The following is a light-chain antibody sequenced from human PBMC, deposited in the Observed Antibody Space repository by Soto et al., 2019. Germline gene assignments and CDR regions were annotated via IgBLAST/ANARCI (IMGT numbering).Light chain of an antibody. CDR1: ERISDY. CDR2: TAS. Sequence: DIQMTQSPSSPSASVGDRVTISCRASERISDYLAWYQQKPGKAPKLLINTASSLRSGVPSRFSGSGSGTDFTLTIDSLQPEDFATYFCQQTNTAPWTFGQGTKVEIK. V-gene: IGKV1-39*01. J-gene: IGKJ1*01. CDR3: QQTNTAPWT.